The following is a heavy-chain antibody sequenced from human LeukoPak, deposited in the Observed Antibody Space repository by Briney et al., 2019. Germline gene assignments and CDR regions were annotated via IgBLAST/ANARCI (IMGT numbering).Heavy chain of an antibody. V-gene: IGHV3-30*02. CDR3: AKDDSIDY. CDR2: IRYDGSNK. CDR1: GFTFSGYA. Sequence: GGSRRLSFAASGFTFSGYAMHGVRQAPGKGLEWVAFIRYDGSNKYYADSVKGRFTISRDNSKNTLYLQMNSLRAEDTAVYYCAKDDSIDYWGQGTLVTVSS. D-gene: IGHD3-3*01. J-gene: IGHJ4*02.